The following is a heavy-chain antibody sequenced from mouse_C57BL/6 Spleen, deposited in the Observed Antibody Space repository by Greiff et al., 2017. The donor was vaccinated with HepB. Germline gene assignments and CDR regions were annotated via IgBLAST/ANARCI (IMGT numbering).Heavy chain of an antibody. CDR1: GSTSSSYA. J-gene: IGHJ2*01. D-gene: IGHD4-1*01. Sequence: EVKLEESGGGLVKPGGSLKLSCAASGSTSSSYAMSWVRQTPEKRLEWVATISDGGSYTYYPDNVKGRFTISRDNAKNNLYLQMSHLKSEDTAMYYCARDDWEGDYFDYWGQGTTLTVSS. CDR2: ISDGGSYT. V-gene: IGHV5-4*01. CDR3: ARDDWEGDYFDY.